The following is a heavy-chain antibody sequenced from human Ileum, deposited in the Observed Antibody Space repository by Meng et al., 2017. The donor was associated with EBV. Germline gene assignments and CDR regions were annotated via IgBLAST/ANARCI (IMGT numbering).Heavy chain of an antibody. J-gene: IGHJ4*02. CDR2: IYYSGST. Sequence: QVQLQELGPGPVKPSETLSLTCTVSGGSISSYYWSWIRQPPGKGLESIGYIYYSGSTNYNPSLKRRVTISVDTSKNQFSLNLSSVPAAETAVYYCARGGWSLDYWGQGTLVTVSS. D-gene: IGHD2-15*01. CDR3: ARGGWSLDY. V-gene: IGHV4-59*08. CDR1: GGSISSYY.